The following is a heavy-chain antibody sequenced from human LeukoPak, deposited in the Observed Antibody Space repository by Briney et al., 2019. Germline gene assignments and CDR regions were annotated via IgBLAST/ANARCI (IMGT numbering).Heavy chain of an antibody. V-gene: IGHV3-23*01. CDR1: GFTFSSYA. CDR2: ISGSGGST. J-gene: IGHJ5*02. D-gene: IGHD2-2*01. CDR3: AADIVVVPAAVNWFDP. Sequence: GGSLRLSCAASGFTFSSYAMSWARQAPGKGLEWVSVISGSGGSTNYADSVKGRFTISRDNAKNSLYLQMNSLRAEDTAVYYCAADIVVVPAAVNWFDPWGQGTLVTVSS.